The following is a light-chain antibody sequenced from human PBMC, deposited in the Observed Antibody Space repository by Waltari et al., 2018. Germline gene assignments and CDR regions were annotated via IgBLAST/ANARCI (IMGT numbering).Light chain of an antibody. CDR1: SGSIASNF. Sequence: NFMLTQPHSVSESPGKTVTIPCTRSSGSIASNFVQWFQQRPGSSPTTVIYEDYQRPSGVPDRFSGSIDSSSNSASLTISGLKTEDEADYYCQSYDSNNHGVFGGGTKLTVL. V-gene: IGLV6-57*01. J-gene: IGLJ3*02. CDR2: EDY. CDR3: QSYDSNNHGV.